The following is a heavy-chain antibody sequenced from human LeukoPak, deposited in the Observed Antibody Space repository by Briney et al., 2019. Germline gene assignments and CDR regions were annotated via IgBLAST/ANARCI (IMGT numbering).Heavy chain of an antibody. CDR2: IYYSGST. D-gene: IGHD5-18*01. CDR3: ARGRIQLWFYYYYGMDV. J-gene: IGHJ6*02. V-gene: IGHV4-59*01. CDR1: GGSISSYY. Sequence: SETLSLTCTVSGGSISSYYWSWIRQPPGKGLEWIGYIYYSGSTNYNPSLKSRVTISVDTSKNQFSLKLSSVTAADTAVYYCARGRIQLWFYYYYGMDVWGQGTTVTVPS.